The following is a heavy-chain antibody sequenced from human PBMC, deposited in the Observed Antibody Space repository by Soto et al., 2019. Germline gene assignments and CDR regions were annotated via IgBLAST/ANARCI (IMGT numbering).Heavy chain of an antibody. CDR2: IYYSGST. CDR1: GGSISSSSYY. J-gene: IGHJ6*02. V-gene: IGHV4-39*01. D-gene: IGHD2-21*02. Sequence: PSETLSLTCTVSGGSISSSSYYWGWIRQPPGKGLEWIGSIYYSGSTYYNPSLKSRVTISVDTSKNQFSLKLSSVTAADTAVYYCARLHCGGDCYYYYYYGMDVWGQGTTVTVS. CDR3: ARLHCGGDCYYYYYYGMDV.